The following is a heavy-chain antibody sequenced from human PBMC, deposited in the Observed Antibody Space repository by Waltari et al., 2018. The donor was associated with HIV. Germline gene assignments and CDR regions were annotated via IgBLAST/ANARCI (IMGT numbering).Heavy chain of an antibody. CDR1: GGTLSNNV. J-gene: IGHJ3*02. D-gene: IGHD1-26*01. V-gene: IGHV1-69*01. Sequence: QVLLVQSGAEVKKPGSSVKVSCTTSGGTLSNNVITWVRQAPGQGLEWMGGIIPGFGTADYAQKFRDRVTITADESTTTVYMEVSSLRPDDTAVYYCARDEGLTLGAAGDAFDIWGQGTVVTVSS. CDR2: IIPGFGTA. CDR3: ARDEGLTLGAAGDAFDI.